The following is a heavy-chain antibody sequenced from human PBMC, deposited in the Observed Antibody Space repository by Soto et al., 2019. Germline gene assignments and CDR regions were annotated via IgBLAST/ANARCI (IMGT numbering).Heavy chain of an antibody. CDR3: VRDYYHSSGSHYDIPLDS. J-gene: IGHJ4*02. V-gene: IGHV3-53*01. CDR1: GLTVSANY. D-gene: IGHD3-10*01. Sequence: GGSLRLSCAASGLTVSANYMNWVRQAPGKGLEWVSLLYSGGTAYYADSVRGRFIISRDNSKDTLYLQMNSLRAEDTAVYQCVRDYYHSSGSHYDIPLDSWGQGTLVTVSS. CDR2: LYSGGTA.